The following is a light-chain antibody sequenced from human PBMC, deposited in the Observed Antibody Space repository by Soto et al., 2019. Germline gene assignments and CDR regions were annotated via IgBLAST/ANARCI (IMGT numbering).Light chain of an antibody. CDR1: NNDVGGYNY. V-gene: IGLV2-11*01. J-gene: IGLJ3*02. CDR2: DVT. CDR3: SSYAGSYTLV. Sequence: QSALTQPRSVSGSPGQSVTISCTGTNNDVGGYNYVSWYQQQPGKAPKLIIYDVTKRPSGVPDRFSGSKSGNTASLTISGLQADDEAYYYCSSYAGSYTLVFGGGTKLTVL.